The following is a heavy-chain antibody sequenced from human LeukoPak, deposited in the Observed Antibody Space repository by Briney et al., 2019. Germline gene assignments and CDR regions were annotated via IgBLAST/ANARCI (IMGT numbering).Heavy chain of an antibody. CDR2: ISGSGGST. CDR3: AKDQAPYSSGWYYGY. Sequence: GGSLRLSCAASGFSFSRYAMSWVRQAPGKGLEWVSAISGSGGSTYYADSVKGRFTISRDSSKNTLYLQMNSLRAEDTAVYYCAKDQAPYSSGWYYGYWGQGTLVTVSS. V-gene: IGHV3-23*01. CDR1: GFSFSRYA. D-gene: IGHD6-19*01. J-gene: IGHJ4*02.